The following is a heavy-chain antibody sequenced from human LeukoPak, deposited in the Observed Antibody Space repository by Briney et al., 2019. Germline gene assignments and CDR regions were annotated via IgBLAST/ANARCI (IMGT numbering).Heavy chain of an antibody. CDR3: AKGQGAIVVVASPDY. CDR1: EFTFSSYW. D-gene: IGHD2-2*01. J-gene: IGHJ4*02. V-gene: IGHV3-74*01. Sequence: GGSLRLSCAASEFTFSSYWMHWVRQAPGKGLVWVSRINTDGSSTGYADSVKGRFTISRDNSKSTLYLQMNSLRAEDTAVYYCAKGQGAIVVVASPDYWGQGTLVTVSS. CDR2: INTDGSST.